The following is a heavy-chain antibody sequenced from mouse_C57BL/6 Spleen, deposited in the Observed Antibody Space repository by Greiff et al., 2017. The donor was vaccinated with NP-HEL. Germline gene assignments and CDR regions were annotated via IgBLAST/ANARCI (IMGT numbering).Heavy chain of an antibody. Sequence: EVKLVESGGGLVKPGGSLKLSCAASGFTFSDYGMHWVRQAPEKGLEWVAYISSGSSTIYYADTVQGRFTISRDNAKNTLFLQMTSLRSEDTAMYYCARCGLGSTYYFDYWGQGTTLTVSS. D-gene: IGHD1-1*01. CDR2: ISSGSSTI. J-gene: IGHJ2*01. CDR1: GFTFSDYG. V-gene: IGHV5-17*01. CDR3: ARCGLGSTYYFDY.